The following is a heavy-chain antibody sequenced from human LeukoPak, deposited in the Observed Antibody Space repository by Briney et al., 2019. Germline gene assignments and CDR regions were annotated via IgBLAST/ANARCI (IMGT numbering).Heavy chain of an antibody. CDR2: LRGSGITP. Sequence: PGGSLRLACAAHGFPFSNSAMRWVRQARGRGRGWVSPLRGSGITPTYADSVKGRFTISRDNSKNTLYLQMNSLRAEDTAVYYCAKGIYSSGWSYFDYWGHGTLVTVSS. J-gene: IGHJ4*01. D-gene: IGHD6-19*01. CDR1: GFPFSNSA. CDR3: AKGIYSSGWSYFDY. V-gene: IGHV3-23*01.